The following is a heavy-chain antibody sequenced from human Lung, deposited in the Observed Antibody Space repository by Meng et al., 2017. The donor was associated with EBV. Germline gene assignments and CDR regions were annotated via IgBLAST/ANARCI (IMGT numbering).Heavy chain of an antibody. V-gene: IGHV1-18*01. J-gene: IGHJ4*02. CDR1: GYTFGSYG. D-gene: IGHD2-15*01. Sequence: QVRLVQSGAGVKKPGASVEVSCKASGYTFGSYGICWVRQAPGQGLEWMGWFVNYVDTYPAPKFQGRVTMTTDTHTNTAFMELRSLTSDDTAVYYCASGTPGRSYCDYWGQGTLVTVSS. CDR2: FVNYVDT. CDR3: ASGTPGRSYCDY.